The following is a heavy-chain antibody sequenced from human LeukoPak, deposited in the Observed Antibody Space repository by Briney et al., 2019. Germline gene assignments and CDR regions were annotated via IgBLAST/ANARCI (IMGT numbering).Heavy chain of an antibody. CDR1: GYTFTSYY. J-gene: IGHJ6*03. D-gene: IGHD1-26*01. V-gene: IGHV1-46*01. CDR2: INPSGGST. CDR3: ARGNSGSYYEFLGRYYYYMDV. Sequence: ASVKVSCKASGYTFTSYYMHWVRQAPGQGLEWVGIINPSGGSTNYAQKFQGRVTMTRDMSTSTVYMELSSLRSEDTAVYYCARGNSGSYYEFLGRYYYYMDVWGKGTTVTVSS.